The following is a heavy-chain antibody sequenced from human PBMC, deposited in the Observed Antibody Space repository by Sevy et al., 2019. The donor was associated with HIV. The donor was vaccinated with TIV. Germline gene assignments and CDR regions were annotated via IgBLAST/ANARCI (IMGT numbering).Heavy chain of an antibody. D-gene: IGHD3-3*01. J-gene: IGHJ5*02. CDR3: ADGTASGYLP. CDR1: GSTFSSYV. Sequence: GGSLRLSCVASGSTFSSYVMSWVRQAPGKGLEWVSTISGSDGYTYYADSVKGRFTISRDNSKNTVDLLIISLRAEDTAVCYCADGTASGYLPWGQGTLVTVSS. CDR2: ISGSDGYT. V-gene: IGHV3-23*01.